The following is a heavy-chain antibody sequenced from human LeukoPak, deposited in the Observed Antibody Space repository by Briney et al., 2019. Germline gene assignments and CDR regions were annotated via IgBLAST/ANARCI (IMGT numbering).Heavy chain of an antibody. CDR2: MSSGSSYI. Sequence: GESLRLSCTASGFTFRTYAMTWVRQAPGKGLEWISSMSSGSSYIYYADSVRGRFTISRDDAKHSLSLEMNNLRAEDTAMYYCARDRPTGASRVFVVEWGQGTLVTVSS. D-gene: IGHD2-15*01. V-gene: IGHV3-21*01. CDR3: ARDRPTGASRVFVVE. J-gene: IGHJ4*02. CDR1: GFTFRTYA.